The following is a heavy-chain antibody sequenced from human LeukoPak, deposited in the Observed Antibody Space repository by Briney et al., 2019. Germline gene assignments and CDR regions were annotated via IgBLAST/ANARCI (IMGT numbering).Heavy chain of an antibody. CDR3: AKDGRSSSWDY. J-gene: IGHJ4*02. V-gene: IGHV3-66*01. CDR1: GFTVSSNY. Sequence: GGSLRLSCAASGFTVSSNYMSWVRQAPGKGLEWVSVIYSGGSTYYADSVKGRFTFSRDNSKNTLYLQMNSLRAEDTAVYYCAKDGRSSSWDYWGQGTLVTVSS. D-gene: IGHD6-13*01. CDR2: IYSGGST.